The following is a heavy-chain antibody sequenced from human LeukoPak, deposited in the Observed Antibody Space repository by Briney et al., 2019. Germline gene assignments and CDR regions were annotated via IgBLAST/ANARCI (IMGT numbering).Heavy chain of an antibody. CDR3: ARDYHSPNFDILTGYYKH. J-gene: IGHJ4*02. V-gene: IGHV1-2*02. CDR2: INPNSGGT. CDR1: GYTFAGYY. D-gene: IGHD3-9*01. Sequence: ASVKVSCKASGYTFAGYYMHWVRQAPGQGLEWMGWINPNSGGTNYAQKLQGRVTMTRDTSISTAYMELSRLRSDDTAVYYCARDYHSPNFDILTGYYKHWGQGTLVTVSS.